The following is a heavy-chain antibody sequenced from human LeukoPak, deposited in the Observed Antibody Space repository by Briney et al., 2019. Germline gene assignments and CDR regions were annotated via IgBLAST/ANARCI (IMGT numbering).Heavy chain of an antibody. J-gene: IGHJ4*02. CDR3: ARGSSRAPYFDY. V-gene: IGHV3-53*01. Sequence: PGGSLRLSCAASGFTVSNNYMSWVRRAPGKGLEWVSFIFSGGSTYYADSVKGRFTISRDNSKNTLYLQMNGLRAEDTAVYYCARGSSRAPYFDYWGQGTLVTVSS. CDR2: IFSGGST. CDR1: GFTVSNNY. D-gene: IGHD6-13*01.